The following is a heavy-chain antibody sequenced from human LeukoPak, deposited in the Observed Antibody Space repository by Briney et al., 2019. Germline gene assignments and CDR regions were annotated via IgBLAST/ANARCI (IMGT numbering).Heavy chain of an antibody. CDR3: AREGIVVPAAMGGIDY. V-gene: IGHV1-2*02. CDR2: INPNSGGT. D-gene: IGHD2-2*01. Sequence: ASVKVSCKASGYTFTGYYMHWVRQAPGQGLEWIEWINPNSGGTNYAQKFPGRLTMPRYRSISTAWMELIRLRSDDTAVYYCAREGIVVPAAMGGIDYWGQGTLVTVSS. CDR1: GYTFTGYY. J-gene: IGHJ4*02.